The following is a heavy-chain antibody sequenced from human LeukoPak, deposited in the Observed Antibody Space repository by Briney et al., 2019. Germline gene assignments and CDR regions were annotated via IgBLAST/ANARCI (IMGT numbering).Heavy chain of an antibody. V-gene: IGHV1-18*01. Sequence: ASVKVSCKASGDTFTHYIINWVRQAPGQGLEWMGKISAYNNYTTYAPKFQGRIAMTTDTSTNTAYMDLRSLRSDDTAFYYCAREGADDHGRLQWFDPWGQGTLVTVSS. CDR1: GDTFTHYI. CDR2: ISAYNNYT. CDR3: AREGADDHGRLQWFDP. J-gene: IGHJ5*02. D-gene: IGHD4-17*01.